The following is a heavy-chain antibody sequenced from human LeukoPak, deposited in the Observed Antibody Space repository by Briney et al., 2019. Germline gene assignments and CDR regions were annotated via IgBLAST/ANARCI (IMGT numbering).Heavy chain of an antibody. CDR1: GFTVSSNY. D-gene: IGHD3-3*01. J-gene: IGHJ6*02. CDR2: IYSGGST. Sequence: PGGSLRLSCAASGFTVSSNYMSWVRQAPGKGLEWVSVIYSGGSTYYADSVKGRFTISRDNSKNTLYLQMNSLRAEDTAVYYCAKFRFLEETYGMDVWGQGTTVTVSS. CDR3: AKFRFLEETYGMDV. V-gene: IGHV3-53*05.